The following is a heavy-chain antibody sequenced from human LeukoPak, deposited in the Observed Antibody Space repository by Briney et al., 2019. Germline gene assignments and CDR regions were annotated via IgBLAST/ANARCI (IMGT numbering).Heavy chain of an antibody. CDR3: AKDGADYGDYYYYGMDV. J-gene: IGHJ6*02. Sequence: GGSLRLSCAASGFTFDDYAMHWVRQVPGKGLDWVSLISGDGDSTYYADSVKGRFTISRDNSKKALYLQMNSLKTEDTALYYCAKDGADYGDYYYYGMDVWGQGTTVTVSS. D-gene: IGHD4-17*01. CDR2: ISGDGDST. CDR1: GFTFDDYA. V-gene: IGHV3-43*02.